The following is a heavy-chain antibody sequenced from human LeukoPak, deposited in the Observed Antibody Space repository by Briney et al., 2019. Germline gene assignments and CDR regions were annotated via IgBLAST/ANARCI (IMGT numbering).Heavy chain of an antibody. V-gene: IGHV1-2*02. CDR3: ARGVVGALRGHDAFDI. J-gene: IGHJ3*02. CDR2: INPNSGGT. CDR1: GYTFTGYY. Sequence: GASVKVSCKASGYTFTGYYMHWVRQAPGQGLEWMGWINPNSGGTNYAQKFQGRVTMTRDTSISTAYMELSRLRSDDTAVYYCARGVVGALRGHDAFDIWGQGTMVTISS. D-gene: IGHD1-26*01.